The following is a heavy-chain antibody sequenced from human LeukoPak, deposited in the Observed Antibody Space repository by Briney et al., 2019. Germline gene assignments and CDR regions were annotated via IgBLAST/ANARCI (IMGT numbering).Heavy chain of an antibody. V-gene: IGHV3-21*01. Sequence: GGSLRLSCAASGFTFSSYSMSWVRQAPGKGLEWVSSISSSSGYIYYADSVKGRFTISRDNAKNTLYLQMNSLRAEDTAVYYCARDHLKQQLVGGYFDYWGQGTLVTVSS. CDR2: ISSSSGYI. CDR3: ARDHLKQQLVGGYFDY. CDR1: GFTFSSYS. J-gene: IGHJ4*02. D-gene: IGHD6-13*01.